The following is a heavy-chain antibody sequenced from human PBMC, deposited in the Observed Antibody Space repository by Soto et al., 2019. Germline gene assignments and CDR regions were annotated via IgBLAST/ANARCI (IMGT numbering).Heavy chain of an antibody. V-gene: IGHV3-23*01. D-gene: IGHD3-22*01. J-gene: IGHJ4*02. CDR1: GFTFSSYA. Sequence: GGSLRLSCAASGFTFSSYAMTWVCQAPGKGLEWVSAISGGGGSTYYADSVKGRFTISRDNSKNTLYLQMSSLRVEDTALYYCAKASTMIVPPIGFWGQGTLVTVSS. CDR2: ISGGGGST. CDR3: AKASTMIVPPIGF.